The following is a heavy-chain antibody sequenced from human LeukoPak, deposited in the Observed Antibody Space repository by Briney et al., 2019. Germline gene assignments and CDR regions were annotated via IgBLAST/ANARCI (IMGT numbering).Heavy chain of an antibody. CDR1: GYTFTSYG. CDR3: ATPYYGSGSYYMGHDAFDI. J-gene: IGHJ3*02. CDR2: ISAYNGNT. V-gene: IGHV1-18*01. D-gene: IGHD3-10*01. Sequence: GASVKVSCKASGYTFTSYGISWVRQAPGQGLEWMGWISAYNGNTNYAQKLQGRVTMTTDTSTSTASMELRSLRSDDTAVYYCATPYYGSGSYYMGHDAFDIWGQGTMVTVSS.